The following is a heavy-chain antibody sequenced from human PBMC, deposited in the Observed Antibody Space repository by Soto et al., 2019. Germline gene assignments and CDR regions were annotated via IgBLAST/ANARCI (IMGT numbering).Heavy chain of an antibody. CDR1: GFTFSSYS. V-gene: IGHV3-21*01. J-gene: IGHJ5*02. CDR2: ISSSGGFT. Sequence: GGSLRLSCEGSGFTFSSYSMSWVRQAPGKGLEWVSSISSSGGFTYYADSVKGRFTISRDNAQNSLYLQVDSLRAEDTAVYYCAGRYCSNGVCPFDPWGQGTLLTVSS. D-gene: IGHD2-8*01. CDR3: AGRYCSNGVCPFDP.